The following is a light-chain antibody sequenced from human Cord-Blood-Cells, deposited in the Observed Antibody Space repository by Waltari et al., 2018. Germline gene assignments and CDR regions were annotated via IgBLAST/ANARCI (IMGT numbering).Light chain of an antibody. CDR1: SSDVGGYNY. CDR2: DFI. Sequence: QSALTQPASVSGSPGQSLTISYTGTSSDVGGYNYVSWYQQHPGKAPKLMFHDFIHRPSGVSNRFSGSKSGNTASLTISGRQAEDEADYYCSSYTSSSTVFGGGTKLTVL. J-gene: IGLJ2*01. V-gene: IGLV2-14*01. CDR3: SSYTSSSTV.